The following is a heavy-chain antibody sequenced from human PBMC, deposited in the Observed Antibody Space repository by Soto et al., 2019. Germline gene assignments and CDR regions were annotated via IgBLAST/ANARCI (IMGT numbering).Heavy chain of an antibody. V-gene: IGHV4-59*01. Sequence: QVRLQESGPGLVKPSETLSLTCTVSGGSISRYYWSWIRQTPGKGLEWIGYLYNTGSTIYNPSLESRVTISADTSKNQFSLKLNSVTAADTAVYYCARDLWGYCGTDCYPLDVWCPGTTVIVSS. CDR1: GGSISRYY. D-gene: IGHD2-21*02. J-gene: IGHJ6*02. CDR2: LYNTGST. CDR3: ARDLWGYCGTDCYPLDV.